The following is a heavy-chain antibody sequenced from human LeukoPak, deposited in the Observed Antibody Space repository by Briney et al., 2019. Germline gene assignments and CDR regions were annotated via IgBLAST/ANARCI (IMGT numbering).Heavy chain of an antibody. J-gene: IGHJ4*02. CDR3: ARELRSGVPFGY. V-gene: IGHV4-59*01. CDR1: GGSLSTYY. Sequence: KPSETLSLTRTVSGGSLSTYYWSWIRQPPGKGLEWIGYVFFSGGTKYNPSLKSRLTMSADTSRNQFSMNLSSVNAADTAVYFCARELRSGVPFGYWGQGKLVIVSP. CDR2: VFFSGGT. D-gene: IGHD2-2*03.